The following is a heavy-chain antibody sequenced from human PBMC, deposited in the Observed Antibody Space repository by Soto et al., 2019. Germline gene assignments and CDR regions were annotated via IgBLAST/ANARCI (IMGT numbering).Heavy chain of an antibody. CDR2: IYYSGST. J-gene: IGHJ4*02. CDR3: ARGSALLYYFDY. V-gene: IGHV4-59*01. D-gene: IGHD3-10*01. Sequence: QSQTLSLTCTVSGGSISSYYWSWIRQPPGKGLEWIGYIYYSGSTNYNPSLKSRVTISVDTSKNQFSLKLSSVTAADTAVYYCARGSALLYYFDYWGQGTLVTVSS. CDR1: GGSISSYY.